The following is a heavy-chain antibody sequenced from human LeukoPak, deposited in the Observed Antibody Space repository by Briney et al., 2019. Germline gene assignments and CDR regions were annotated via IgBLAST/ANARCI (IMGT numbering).Heavy chain of an antibody. D-gene: IGHD2-21*02. V-gene: IGHV4-34*01. J-gene: IGHJ4*02. CDR3: ARGMVVTALHDY. CDR1: GGSFSGYY. CDR2: INHSGST. Sequence: SETPSLTCAVYGGSFSGYYWSWIRQPPGKGLEWIGEINHSGSTNYNPSLKSRVTISVDTSKNQFSLKLSSVTAADTAVYYCARGMVVTALHDYWGQGTLVTVSS.